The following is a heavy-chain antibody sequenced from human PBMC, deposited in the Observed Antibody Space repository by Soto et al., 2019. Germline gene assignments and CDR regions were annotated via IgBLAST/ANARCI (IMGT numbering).Heavy chain of an antibody. CDR2: IFDSGNA. V-gene: IGHV4-59*08. CDR1: GGSINSYC. J-gene: IGHJ4*02. D-gene: IGHD4-4*01. CDR3: ARHRRTTVAKFYFDN. Sequence: QVQLQESGPGLVKPSETLSLTCTVSGGSINSYCWSWIRQPPGKGLEWIANIFDSGNANYNPSLKSRVTLSVDTSKNQFSLKLTSVTAADTAVYYCARHRRTTVAKFYFDNWGQGALVTVSS.